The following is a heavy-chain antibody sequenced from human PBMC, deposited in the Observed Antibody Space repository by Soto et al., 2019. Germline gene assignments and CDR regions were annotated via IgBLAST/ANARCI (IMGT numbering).Heavy chain of an antibody. CDR1: GFNFSHAW. CDR3: AADLGPAYDSNNWFDP. D-gene: IGHD2-21*01. CDR2: VKNNGGAT. J-gene: IGHJ5*02. Sequence: EVQLVESGGDLVKPGGSLRLSCAASGFNFSHAWFHWVRQPPGKGLELVGRVKNNGGATDYAASVKGRFTISRDDSKDTVYLQMSSLRTEDTAIYYCAADLGPAYDSNNWFDPWGQGTLVTVSS. V-gene: IGHV3-15*07.